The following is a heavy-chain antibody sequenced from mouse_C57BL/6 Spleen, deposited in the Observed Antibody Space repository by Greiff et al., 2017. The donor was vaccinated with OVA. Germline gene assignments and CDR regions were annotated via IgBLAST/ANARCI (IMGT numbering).Heavy chain of an antibody. J-gene: IGHJ3*01. CDR3: ARSGGYYGSPAWFAY. CDR2: INPSTGGT. V-gene: IGHV1-42*01. Sequence: DVKLQESGPELVKPGASVKISCKASGYSFTGYYMNWVKQSPEKSLEWIGEINPSTGGTTYNQKFKAKATLTVDKSSSTAYMQLKSLTSEDSAVYYCARSGGYYGSPAWFAYWGQGTLVTVSA. D-gene: IGHD1-1*01. CDR1: GYSFTGYY.